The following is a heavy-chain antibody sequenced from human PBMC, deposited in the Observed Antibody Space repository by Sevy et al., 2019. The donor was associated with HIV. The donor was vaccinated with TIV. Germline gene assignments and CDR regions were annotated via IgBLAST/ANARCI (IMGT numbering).Heavy chain of an antibody. J-gene: IGHJ4*01. CDR3: ARDLEFYDHGDYGPAFMPDF. V-gene: IGHV3-33*01. CDR1: GFTFSSFG. D-gene: IGHD4-17*01. CDR2: IWFDGSNT. Sequence: GGSLRLSCAASGFTFSSFGMHWVRQAPGKGLEWLAVIWFDGSNTYYADSVRGRFTISRDIAKNTLHLQMNSLSAEDTAVYYCARDLEFYDHGDYGPAFMPDFWGHGTLVTVSS.